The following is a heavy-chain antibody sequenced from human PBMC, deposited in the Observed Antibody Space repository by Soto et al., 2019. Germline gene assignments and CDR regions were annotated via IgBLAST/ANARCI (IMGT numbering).Heavy chain of an antibody. D-gene: IGHD3-22*01. CDR1: GFTFSSYA. CDR2: ISGSGGST. V-gene: IGHV3-23*01. J-gene: IGHJ4*02. Sequence: EVQLLESGGGLVQPGGSLRLSCAASGFTFSSYAMSWVRQAPGKGLEWGSAISGSGGSTYYADSVKGRFTISRDNSKNSLYLQMNSLRAEDTAVYYCAKVLNYYDSSGYFGYWGQGTLVTVSS. CDR3: AKVLNYYDSSGYFGY.